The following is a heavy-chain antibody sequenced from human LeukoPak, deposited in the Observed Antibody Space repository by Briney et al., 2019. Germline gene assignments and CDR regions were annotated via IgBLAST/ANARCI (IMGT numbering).Heavy chain of an antibody. J-gene: IGHJ4*02. CDR1: GFSLSTSGVG. CDR3: AHFKPYSRCSSTSCYQYYFDY. Sequence: SGPTLVNPTQTLTLTCTFSGFSLSTSGVGVGWIRQPPGKALEWLALIYWDDDKRYSPSLKSRLTITKDTSKNQVVLTMTNMDPVDTATYYCAHFKPYSRCSSTSCYQYYFDYWGQGTLVTVSS. CDR2: IYWDDDK. V-gene: IGHV2-5*02. D-gene: IGHD2-2*01.